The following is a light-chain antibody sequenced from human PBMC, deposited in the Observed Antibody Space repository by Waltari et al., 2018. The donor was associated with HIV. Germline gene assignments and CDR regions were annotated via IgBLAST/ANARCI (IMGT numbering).Light chain of an antibody. Sequence: ETVLTQSPATLSVSPGDRATLSCRASESISTFLSWYQQKPGQAPKVLISDASNRATGVPARFSGSGSGTDFTLTITSLEPEDVAVYYCQQRSNWPHTFGQGTKLEI. CDR2: DAS. J-gene: IGKJ2*01. CDR3: QQRSNWPHT. V-gene: IGKV3-11*01. CDR1: ESISTF.